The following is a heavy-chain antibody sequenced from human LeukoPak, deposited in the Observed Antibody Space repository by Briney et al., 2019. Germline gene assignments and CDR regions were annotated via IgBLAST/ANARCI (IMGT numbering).Heavy chain of an antibody. V-gene: IGHV3-30*02. CDR2: IRYDGSEK. J-gene: IGHJ4*02. CDR1: GFTFSSYG. CDR3: ARARPLDY. Sequence: GGPLRLSCAASGFTFSSYGMHWVRQTPVKGLEWVAFIRYDGSEKYYGDSVKGRFTISRDNAKNSLYLQMNSLRAEDTAVYYCARARPLDYWGQGTLVTVSS.